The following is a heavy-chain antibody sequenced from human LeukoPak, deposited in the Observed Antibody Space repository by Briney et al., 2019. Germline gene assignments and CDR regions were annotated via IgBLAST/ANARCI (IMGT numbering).Heavy chain of an antibody. J-gene: IGHJ4*02. D-gene: IGHD6-13*01. CDR1: GGSFSGYY. Sequence: PSETLSLTCAVYGGSFSGYYWSWIRQPPGKGLEWIGEINHSGSTNYNPSLKSRVTISVGTSKNQFSLKLSSVTAADTAVYYCATTLKAAASYWGQGTLVTVSS. CDR3: ATTLKAAASY. V-gene: IGHV4-34*01. CDR2: INHSGST.